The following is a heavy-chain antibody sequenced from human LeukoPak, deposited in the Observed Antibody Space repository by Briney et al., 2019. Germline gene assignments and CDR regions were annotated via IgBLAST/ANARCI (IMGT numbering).Heavy chain of an antibody. V-gene: IGHV3-33*01. D-gene: IGHD6-13*01. CDR2: IWYDGSNK. J-gene: IGHJ6*03. CDR1: GFTFSSYG. Sequence: PGGSLRLSCATSGFTFSSYGMHWVRQAPGKGLEWVAVIWYDGSNKYYADSVKGRFTISRDNSKNTLYLQMNSLRAEDTAVYYCARDRYSSSWFYYYYYYYMDVWGKGTTVTVSS. CDR3: ARDRYSSSWFYYYYYYYMDV.